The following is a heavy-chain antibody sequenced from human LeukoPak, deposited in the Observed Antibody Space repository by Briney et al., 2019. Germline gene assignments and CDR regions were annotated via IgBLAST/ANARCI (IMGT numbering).Heavy chain of an antibody. J-gene: IGHJ4*02. CDR2: IKEDGSEK. Sequence: GGSLRLSCAASGFTFSTYWMSWVRQAPGKGLEWVANIKEDGSEKYYGDSVKGRFTISRDNAKNSLYLQMNSLRAEDTALYYCAKGKDFDYWGQGTLVTVSS. CDR3: AKGKDFDY. V-gene: IGHV3-7*03. CDR1: GFTFSTYW.